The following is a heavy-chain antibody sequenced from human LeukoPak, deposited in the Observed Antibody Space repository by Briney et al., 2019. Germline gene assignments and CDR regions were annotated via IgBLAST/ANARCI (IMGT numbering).Heavy chain of an antibody. V-gene: IGHV1-69*06. CDR2: IIPIFGTA. Sequence: GASVKVSCKASGYTFTSYDINWVRQATGQGLEWMGGIIPIFGTANYAQKFQGRVTITADKSTSTAYMELSSLRSEDTAVYYCANNYRPGAFDIWGQGTMVTVSS. CDR3: ANNYRPGAFDI. CDR1: GYTFTSYD. D-gene: IGHD4-11*01. J-gene: IGHJ3*02.